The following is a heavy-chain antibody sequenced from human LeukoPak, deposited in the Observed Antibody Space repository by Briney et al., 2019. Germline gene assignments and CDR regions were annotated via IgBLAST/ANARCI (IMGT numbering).Heavy chain of an antibody. D-gene: IGHD1-1*01. V-gene: IGHV3-7*01. Sequence: TGGSLRLSCEASGFTFSSYWMSWVRQAPGKGLEWVANIKQDGSEKYYVDSVKGRFTISRDNAKNSLYLQMNSLRAGDTAVYYCARDRQLSNWGQGTLVTVSS. J-gene: IGHJ4*02. CDR2: IKQDGSEK. CDR1: GFTFSSYW. CDR3: ARDRQLSN.